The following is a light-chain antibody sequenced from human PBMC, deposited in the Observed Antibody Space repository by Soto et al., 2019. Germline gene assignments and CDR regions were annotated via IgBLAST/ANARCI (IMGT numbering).Light chain of an antibody. V-gene: IGLV2-14*03. CDR2: DVS. Sequence: QSVLTQPASVSGSPGQSIIISCTGTDSDVGRYNYVAWYQQHPGKAPKLMIYDVSDRPSGVSSRFSGSKSDITASLTISGLEAEDEADYYCSSYTTSSTLVFGTGTKLTVL. CDR3: SSYTTSSTLV. J-gene: IGLJ1*01. CDR1: DSDVGRYNY.